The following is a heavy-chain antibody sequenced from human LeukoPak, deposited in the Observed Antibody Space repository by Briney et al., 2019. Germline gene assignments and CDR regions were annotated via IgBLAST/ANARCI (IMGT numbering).Heavy chain of an antibody. CDR3: ARRVSTLDYDFWSGSMDV. V-gene: IGHV5-51*01. J-gene: IGHJ6*03. D-gene: IGHD3-3*01. CDR2: IYPGDSDT. CDR1: GYSFTSYW. Sequence: GESLKISCKGSGYSFTSYWIGWVRQMPGKGLEWMGIIYPGDSDTRYSPSFQGQVTISADKSISTAYLRWSSLKASDTAMYYCARRVSTLDYDFWSGSMDVWGKGTTVTVSS.